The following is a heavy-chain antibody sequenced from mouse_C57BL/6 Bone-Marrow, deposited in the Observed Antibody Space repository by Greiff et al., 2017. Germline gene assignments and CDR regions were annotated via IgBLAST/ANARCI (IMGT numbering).Heavy chain of an antibody. CDR3: AKGGNYVGDD. V-gene: IGHV1-59*01. J-gene: IGHJ2*01. Sequence: VQLQQPGAELVRPGTSVKLSCKASGYTFTSYWMHWVKQRPGQGLEWIGVIDPSDSYTNYNQKFKGKATLTVDTSSSTAYMQLSSLTSEDSAVYYCAKGGNYVGDDWGQGTTLTVSS. CDR2: IDPSDSYT. D-gene: IGHD2-1*01. CDR1: GYTFTSYW.